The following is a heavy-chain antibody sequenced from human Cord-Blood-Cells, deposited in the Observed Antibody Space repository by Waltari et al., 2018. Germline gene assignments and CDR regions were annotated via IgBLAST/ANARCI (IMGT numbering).Heavy chain of an antibody. V-gene: IGHV1-69*06. CDR2: IIPIFGTA. Sequence: QVQLVQSGAEVKKPGSSVKVSCKASGGTFSSYAISWVRQAPGQGLEWMGGIIPIFGTANYAQKFQGRVTITADKSTSTAYMELSSLRSEDTAVYYCARDGDFWSGYTSDAFDIWGQGTMVTVSS. J-gene: IGHJ3*02. CDR3: ARDGDFWSGYTSDAFDI. D-gene: IGHD3-3*01. CDR1: GGTFSSYA.